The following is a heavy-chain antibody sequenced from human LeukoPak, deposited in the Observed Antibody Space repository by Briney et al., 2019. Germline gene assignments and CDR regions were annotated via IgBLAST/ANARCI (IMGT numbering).Heavy chain of an antibody. CDR3: ARLGSSWTLDY. CDR1: GFTFSNYA. J-gene: IGHJ4*02. CDR2: ISDSGSST. Sequence: GGSLRLSCAASGFTFSNYAVSWVRQAPGKGLAWVSAISDSGSSTQYADSVKGRFTISRDNSKNTLYLQMNSLRAEETAVYYCARLGSSWTLDYWGQGTLVTVSS. V-gene: IGHV3-23*01. D-gene: IGHD6-13*01.